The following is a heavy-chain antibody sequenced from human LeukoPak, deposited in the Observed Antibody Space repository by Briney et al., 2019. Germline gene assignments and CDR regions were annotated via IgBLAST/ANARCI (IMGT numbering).Heavy chain of an antibody. J-gene: IGHJ4*02. CDR2: IYYSGST. Sequence: SETLSLTCTVAGGSISSYYWSWIRQPPGKGLEWIGYIYYSGSTNYNPSLKSRVTISVDTSKNQFSLKLSSVTAADTAVYYCARVVDSSGWYEDYFDYWGQGTLVTVSS. D-gene: IGHD6-19*01. V-gene: IGHV4-59*01. CDR3: ARVVDSSGWYEDYFDY. CDR1: GGSISSYY.